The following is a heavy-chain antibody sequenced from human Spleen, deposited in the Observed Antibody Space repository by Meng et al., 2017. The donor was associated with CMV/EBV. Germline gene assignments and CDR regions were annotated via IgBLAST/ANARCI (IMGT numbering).Heavy chain of an antibody. J-gene: IGHJ4*02. CDR3: ARTPPPGYFDWSIDY. CDR1: GYTFTSYY. Sequence: ASVKVSCKASGYTFTSYYMHWVRQAPGQGLEWMGIINPSGGSTSYAQKFQGRVTMTRDTSTSTVYMELSSLRPEDTAVYYCARTPPPGYFDWSIDYWGQGTLVTVSS. V-gene: IGHV1-46*01. D-gene: IGHD3-9*01. CDR2: INPSGGST.